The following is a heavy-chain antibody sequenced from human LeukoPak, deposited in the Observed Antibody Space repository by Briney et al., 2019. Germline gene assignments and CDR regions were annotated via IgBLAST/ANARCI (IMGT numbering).Heavy chain of an antibody. D-gene: IGHD3-22*01. V-gene: IGHV3-23*01. CDR1: GFTFSSYA. CDR3: AKGRSSGTPYYFDY. Sequence: AGGSLRLSCGDSGFTFSSYAMSWVRQPPGKGLEWVSTIRGSGRTTYYADSVKGRFIISRDNSKNTLYLQMNSLRAEDTAVYYCAKGRSSGTPYYFDYWGQGTLVTVSS. J-gene: IGHJ4*02. CDR2: IRGSGRTT.